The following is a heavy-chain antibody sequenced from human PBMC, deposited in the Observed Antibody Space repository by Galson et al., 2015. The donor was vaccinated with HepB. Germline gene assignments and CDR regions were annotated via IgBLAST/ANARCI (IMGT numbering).Heavy chain of an antibody. CDR3: ARNTGTTGTMDV. Sequence: SLRLSCAASGLTFSSYWMHWVRQAPGKGLVWVSRIKADGTTTYYADSVKGRFTISRDNAKNTTYLQMDSLRAEDTAVYFCARNTGTTGTMDVWGKGTTVTVSS. CDR2: IKADGTTT. CDR1: GLTFSSYW. J-gene: IGHJ6*04. V-gene: IGHV3-74*01. D-gene: IGHD1-1*01.